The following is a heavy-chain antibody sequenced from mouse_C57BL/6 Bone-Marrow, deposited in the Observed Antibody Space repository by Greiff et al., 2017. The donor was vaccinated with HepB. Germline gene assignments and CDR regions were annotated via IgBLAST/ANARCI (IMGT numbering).Heavy chain of an antibody. CDR3: ARAYGGGFAY. J-gene: IGHJ3*01. D-gene: IGHD1-1*01. CDR2: IYPRSGNN. Sequence: QVQLQQSGAELARPGASVKLSCKASGYTFTSYGISWVKQRTGQGLEWIGEIYPRSGNNYYNEKFKGKATLTADKSSSTAYMELRSLTSEDSAVYFCARAYGGGFAYWGQGTLVTVSA. V-gene: IGHV1-81*01. CDR1: GYTFTSYG.